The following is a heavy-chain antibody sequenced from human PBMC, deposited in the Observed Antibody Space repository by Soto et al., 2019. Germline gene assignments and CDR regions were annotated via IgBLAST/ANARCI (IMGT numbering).Heavy chain of an antibody. V-gene: IGHV4-31*03. CDR2: IYYSGST. Sequence: QVRLEESGPGLVKPSETLSLICSVSGGSVNNANYFWNWIRHHPENGLEWIGYIYYSGSTRYNPSFKTRATLSIETYKNQFSLRLNSVKVSDTAVYFCARDADYGGSRGGMDVWGRGTTVTVSS. CDR3: ARDADYGGSRGGMDV. D-gene: IGHD4-17*01. CDR1: GGSVNNANYF. J-gene: IGHJ6*02.